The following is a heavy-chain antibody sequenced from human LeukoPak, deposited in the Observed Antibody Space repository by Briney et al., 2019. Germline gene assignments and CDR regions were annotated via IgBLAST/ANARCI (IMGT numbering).Heavy chain of an antibody. CDR2: IDWDDDK. J-gene: IGHJ4*02. CDR3: ARIRDPAYSSSWYDDY. Sequence: SGPALVKPTQTLTLTCTFAGFSLSTSGMCVSWIRQPPWKALEWLARIDWDDDKYYSTSLKTRLTISKDTSKNQVVLTMTNMDPVDTATYYCARIRDPAYSSSWYDDYWGQGTLVTVSS. CDR1: GFSLSTSGMC. V-gene: IGHV2-70*11. D-gene: IGHD6-13*01.